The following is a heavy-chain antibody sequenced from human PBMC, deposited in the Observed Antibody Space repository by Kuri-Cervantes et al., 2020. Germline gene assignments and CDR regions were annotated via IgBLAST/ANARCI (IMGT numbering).Heavy chain of an antibody. CDR1: GGSFSGYY. CDR3: ARIRNWFDP. J-gene: IGHJ5*02. Sequence: SQTLSLTCAVYGGSFSGYYWSWIRQPPGKGLEWIGEINHSGSTNYNPSLKSRVTISVDTSKNQFSLKLSSVAAADTAVYYCARIRNWFDPWGQGTLVTVSS. D-gene: IGHD3-16*01. CDR2: INHSGST. V-gene: IGHV4-34*01.